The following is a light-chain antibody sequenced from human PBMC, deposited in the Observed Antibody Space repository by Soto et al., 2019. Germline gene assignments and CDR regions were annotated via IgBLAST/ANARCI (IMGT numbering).Light chain of an antibody. CDR2: AAS. Sequence: DIQMPQSTSSLSASVGDRVTITYQASQGIRNDLDWFQQKPAKAPERLIYAASSLQSGVPPRFSGSGSGTEFTRTTSSLQAEDFATYYCLQYNTYPWTFGQGTKVEIK. CDR1: QGIRND. V-gene: IGKV1-17*01. J-gene: IGKJ1*01. CDR3: LQYNTYPWT.